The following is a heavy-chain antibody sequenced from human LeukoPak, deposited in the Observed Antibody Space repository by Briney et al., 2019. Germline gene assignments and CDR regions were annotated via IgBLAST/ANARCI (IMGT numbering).Heavy chain of an antibody. CDR1: GFTFSSYW. V-gene: IGHV3-74*01. CDR3: VLLMLAPG. Sequence: GGSLRLSCAASGFTFSSYWMHWVRQAPGKGLVWVSPINSDGSDTTYADSVKGRFTISRDNANNTLYLQINSLKSEDTAFYYCVLLMLAPGWGQGTLVTVSS. D-gene: IGHD2-8*01. CDR2: INSDGSDT. J-gene: IGHJ4*02.